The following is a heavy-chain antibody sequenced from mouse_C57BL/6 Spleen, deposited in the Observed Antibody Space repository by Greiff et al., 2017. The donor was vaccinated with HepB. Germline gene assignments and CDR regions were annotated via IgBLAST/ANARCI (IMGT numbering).Heavy chain of an antibody. Sequence: EVQVVESGGDLVKPGGSLKLSCAASGFTFSSYGMSWVRQTPDKRLEWVATISSGGSYTYYPDSVKGRFTISRDNAKNTLYLQMSSLKSEDTAMYYCARHESSGYTDYWGQGTTLTVSS. D-gene: IGHD3-2*02. CDR2: ISSGGSYT. V-gene: IGHV5-6*01. CDR1: GFTFSSYG. J-gene: IGHJ2*01. CDR3: ARHESSGYTDY.